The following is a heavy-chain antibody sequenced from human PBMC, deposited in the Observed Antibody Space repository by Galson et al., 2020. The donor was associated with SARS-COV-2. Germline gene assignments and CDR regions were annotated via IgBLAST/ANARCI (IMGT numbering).Heavy chain of an antibody. V-gene: IGHV3-53*04. D-gene: IGHD3-22*01. CDR1: GFNVSSHY. Sequence: GGSLRLPCAASGFNVSSHYMRLARHAPGKVLEWVSVLHSGGGTYYADSVKGRFTISRHNSKNTLYLQMNSLRPEDTAVYYCARDLINAFDIWGQGTMVTVSS. CDR2: LHSGGGT. CDR3: ARDLINAFDI. J-gene: IGHJ3*02.